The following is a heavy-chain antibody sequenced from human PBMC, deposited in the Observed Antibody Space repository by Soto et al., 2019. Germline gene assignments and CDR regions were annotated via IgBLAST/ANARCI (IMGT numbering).Heavy chain of an antibody. CDR1: GGSFSGYY. CDR3: ARGSRVKIPAASGRDYYYHGLDV. Sequence: QVQLQQWGAGLLKPSETLSLTCAVYGGSFSGYYWSWIRQPPGKGLEWIGEINHRGSTNYNPSLKRRVTISVDTSKNQFSLKLNSVTAADTAVYYCARGSRVKIPAASGRDYYYHGLDVWGRGIAVTVSS. CDR2: INHRGST. V-gene: IGHV4-34*01. J-gene: IGHJ6*02. D-gene: IGHD6-25*01.